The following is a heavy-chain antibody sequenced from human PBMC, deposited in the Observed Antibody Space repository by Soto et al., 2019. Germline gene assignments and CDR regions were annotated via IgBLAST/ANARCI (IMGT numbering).Heavy chain of an antibody. CDR1: GFTFSSYW. D-gene: IGHD3-3*01. CDR3: AREVVDFWSGALYYYYYGMDV. CDR2: IKQDGSEK. J-gene: IGHJ6*02. Sequence: PWGSLRLSCAASGFTFSSYWMSWVRQAPGKGLEWVANIKQDGSEKYYVDSVKGRFTISRDNAKNSLYLQMNSLRAEDTAVYYCAREVVDFWSGALYYYYYGMDVWGQGTTVTVSS. V-gene: IGHV3-7*03.